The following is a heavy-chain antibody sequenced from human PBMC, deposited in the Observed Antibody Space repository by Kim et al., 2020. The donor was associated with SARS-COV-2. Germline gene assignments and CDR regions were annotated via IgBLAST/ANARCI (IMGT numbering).Heavy chain of an antibody. V-gene: IGHV3-23*01. CDR2: GSGGST. CDR3: AKDVDY. Sequence: GSGGSTYYADSGKGRFTISRDNSKNTLYLQMNSLRAEDTAVYYCAKDVDYWGQGTLVTVSS. J-gene: IGHJ4*02.